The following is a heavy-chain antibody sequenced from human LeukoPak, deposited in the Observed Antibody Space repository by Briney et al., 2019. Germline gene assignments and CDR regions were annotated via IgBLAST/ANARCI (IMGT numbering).Heavy chain of an antibody. D-gene: IGHD1-26*01. V-gene: IGHV5-51*01. CDR2: IYPGDSDT. CDR3: ARLGGVGALSQFDH. CDR1: GYRFTNSW. J-gene: IGHJ4*02. Sequence: GEFLKISCKGSGYRFTNSWIGWVRQMPGKGLEWMGIIYPGDSDTRYSPSFQGQVIISADKSISTTYLQWSSLKASDTAMYYCARLGGVGALSQFDHWGQGTLVTVSS.